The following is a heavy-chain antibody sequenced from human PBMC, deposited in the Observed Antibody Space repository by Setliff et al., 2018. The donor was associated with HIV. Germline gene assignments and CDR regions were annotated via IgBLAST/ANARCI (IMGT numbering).Heavy chain of an antibody. CDR2: INPKSGVT. CDR1: GYTFSDYY. CDR3: ARDQATGYEKVWFSWIDP. V-gene: IGHV1-2*06. Sequence: RASVKVSCKASGYTFSDYYIHWVRQAPGHGLEWVGRINPKSGVTSYAQKFQGRVTMTRDTSTSTAYMELSSLRFEDTATYYCARDQATGYEKVWFSWIDPWGQGTLVTVSS. D-gene: IGHD5-12*01. J-gene: IGHJ5*02.